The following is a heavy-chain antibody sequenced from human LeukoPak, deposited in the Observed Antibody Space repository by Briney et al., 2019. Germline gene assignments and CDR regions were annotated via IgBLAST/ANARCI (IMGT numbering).Heavy chain of an antibody. CDR2: ISYDGSNK. CDR1: GFTFSSYG. Sequence: PGRSLRLSCAASGFTFSSYGMHWVRQAPGKGLEWVAVISYDGSNKYYADSVKGRFTISRDNSKNTLYLQMNSLRAEDTAVYYCASLNGNLFDYWGQGTLVTVSS. CDR3: ASLNGNLFDY. J-gene: IGHJ4*02. V-gene: IGHV3-30*03. D-gene: IGHD4-23*01.